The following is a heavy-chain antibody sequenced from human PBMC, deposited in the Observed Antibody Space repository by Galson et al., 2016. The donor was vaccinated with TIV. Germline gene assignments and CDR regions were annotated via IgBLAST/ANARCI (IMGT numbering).Heavy chain of an antibody. J-gene: IGHJ4*02. CDR3: ARPSSYYAISSYYPLDI. Sequence: SLRLSCAASRFTFSTYWMHWVRQAPGKGLVWVSHINSDGSTTNYADSVKGRFTISRDNAKITLYLQMNGLRAEDTAVYYCARPSSYYAISSYYPLDIWGQGILVTVSS. CDR2: INSDGSTT. V-gene: IGHV3-74*01. D-gene: IGHD3-22*01. CDR1: RFTFSTYW.